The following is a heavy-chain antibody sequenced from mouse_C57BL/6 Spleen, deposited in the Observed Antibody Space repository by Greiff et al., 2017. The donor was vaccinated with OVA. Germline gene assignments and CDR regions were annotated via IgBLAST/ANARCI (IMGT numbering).Heavy chain of an antibody. D-gene: IGHD1-1*01. J-gene: IGHJ2*01. CDR2: IDPSDSYT. V-gene: IGHV1-50*01. CDR1: GYTFTSYW. CDR3: ARWVYYGSSYFDY. Sequence: VQLQQPGAELVKPGASVKLSCKASGYTFTSYWMQWVKQRPGQGLEWIGEIDPSDSYTNYNQKFKGKATLTVDTSSSTAYMRLSSLTSEDSAVYYCARWVYYGSSYFDYWGQGTTLTVSS.